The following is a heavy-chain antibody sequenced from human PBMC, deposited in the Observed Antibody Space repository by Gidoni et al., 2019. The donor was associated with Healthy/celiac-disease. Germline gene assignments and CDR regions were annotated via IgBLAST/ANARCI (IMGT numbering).Heavy chain of an antibody. Sequence: QLQLQESGPGLVKPSETLSLTCTVSGGSISSSSYYWGWIRQPPGKGLEWIGSIYYSGSTYYNPSLKSRVTISVDTSKNQFSLKLSSVTAADTAVYYCARHPRYVWFDPWGQGTLVTVSS. D-gene: IGHD2-2*01. CDR1: GGSISSSSYY. V-gene: IGHV4-39*01. CDR2: IYYSGST. CDR3: ARHPRYVWFDP. J-gene: IGHJ5*02.